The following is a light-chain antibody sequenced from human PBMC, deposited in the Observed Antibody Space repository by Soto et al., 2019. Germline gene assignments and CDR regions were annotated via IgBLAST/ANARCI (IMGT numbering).Light chain of an antibody. CDR2: WAS. J-gene: IGKJ1*01. Sequence: DIVVTQSPDSLAASLGERATINCKSSQSVLYSPNNKNYLAWYQQKPRQPPKLLISWASTRASGVPDRFSGAGSGTDFTLTISGLQAEDVAVYYCQQYYSTPRTFGQGTRVEI. V-gene: IGKV4-1*01. CDR1: QSVLYSPNNKNY. CDR3: QQYYSTPRT.